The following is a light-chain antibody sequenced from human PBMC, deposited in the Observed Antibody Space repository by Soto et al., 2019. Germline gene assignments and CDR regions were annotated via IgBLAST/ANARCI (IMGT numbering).Light chain of an antibody. Sequence: QSVLTQPPSASGTPGQRVTISCSGGSSNVGTNIVNWYQQLPGTAPKLLIYNNNQRPSGVPDRFSGSKSGTSASLVISGLQSEDEADYYCAAWDDSLNGVLFGGGTKLTVL. CDR3: AAWDDSLNGVL. CDR1: SSNVGTNI. CDR2: NNN. J-gene: IGLJ2*01. V-gene: IGLV1-44*01.